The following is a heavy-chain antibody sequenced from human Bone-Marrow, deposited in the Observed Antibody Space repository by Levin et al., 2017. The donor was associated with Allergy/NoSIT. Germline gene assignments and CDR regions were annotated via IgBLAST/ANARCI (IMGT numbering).Heavy chain of an antibody. CDR3: ARGDSYDLLTGFSTSHAFDI. CDR2: MNPKNDKT. D-gene: IGHD3-9*01. J-gene: IGHJ3*02. V-gene: IGHV1-8*01. Sequence: GESLKISCKASGYTFTNYDINWVRQAPGQGLEWMAWMNPKNDKTGYAHEFEGRVTVTTSTSIRTAYMELSRLRSEDSAVYFCARGDSYDLLTGFSTSHAFDIWGQGTMVSVSS. CDR1: GYTFTNYD.